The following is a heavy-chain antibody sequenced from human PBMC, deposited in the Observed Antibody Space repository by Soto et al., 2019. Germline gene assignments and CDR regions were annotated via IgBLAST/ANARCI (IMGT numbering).Heavy chain of an antibody. Sequence: QVQLQASGPGLVQPSGTLSLTCAVSGDSINNSHWWSWVRQTPGKGLEWIGDTYHSGPTNYHPSLKTRVTISIDKSKNQFSLKMNSVTAADTAVYYCAREVNSSPARGPNWFDPWGQGTLVTVSS. CDR2: TYHSGPT. CDR3: AREVNSSPARGPNWFDP. D-gene: IGHD6-13*01. V-gene: IGHV4-4*02. J-gene: IGHJ5*02. CDR1: GDSINNSHW.